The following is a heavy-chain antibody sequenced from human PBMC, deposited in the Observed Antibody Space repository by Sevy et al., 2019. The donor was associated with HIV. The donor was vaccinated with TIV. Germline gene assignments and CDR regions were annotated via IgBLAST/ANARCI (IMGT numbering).Heavy chain of an antibody. CDR1: GFTFGDYW. V-gene: IGHV3-7*01. CDR3: ARCQPEIYYHDGAVYYGLLFDH. Sequence: GGSLRLSCAASGFTFGDYWLTWVRQVPGKGLEWVANIKQGGSETYYADSVKGRFSISRDNAKISLYLQMNSLSAEDMAVYYCARCQPEIYYHDGAVYYGLLFDHWGQGALVTVSS. D-gene: IGHD3-16*01. J-gene: IGHJ4*02. CDR2: IKQGGSET.